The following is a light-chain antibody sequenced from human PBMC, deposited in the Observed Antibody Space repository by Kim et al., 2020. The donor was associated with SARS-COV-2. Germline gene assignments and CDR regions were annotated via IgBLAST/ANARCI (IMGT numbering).Light chain of an antibody. J-gene: IGKJ2*01. CDR1: QSVRSSF. CDR3: QQYGSSPPMYT. V-gene: IGKV3-20*01. CDR2: GVS. Sequence: PGERATLSCRASQSVRSSFLAWYQQKPGQAPRLLIYGVSSRATGIPDRFSGSGSGTAFTLTISRLEPEDFAVYYCQQYGSSPPMYTFGQGTKLEIK.